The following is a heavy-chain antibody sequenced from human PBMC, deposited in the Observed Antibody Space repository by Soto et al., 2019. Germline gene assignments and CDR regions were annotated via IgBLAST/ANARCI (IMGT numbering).Heavy chain of an antibody. D-gene: IGHD3-9*01. Sequence: PSETLSLTCAVYGGSFSGYYWSWIRQPPGKGLEWIGEINHSGGTNYNPSLKSRVTISVDTSKNQFSLKLSSVTAADTAVYYCARSRRNYDILTGYYKSYGMDVWGQGTTVTV. CDR3: ARSRRNYDILTGYYKSYGMDV. V-gene: IGHV4-34*01. CDR1: GGSFSGYY. CDR2: INHSGGT. J-gene: IGHJ6*02.